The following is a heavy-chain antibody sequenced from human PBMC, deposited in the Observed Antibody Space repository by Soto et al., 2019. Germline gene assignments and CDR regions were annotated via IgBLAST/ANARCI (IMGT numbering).Heavy chain of an antibody. J-gene: IGHJ6*02. D-gene: IGHD2-15*01. Sequence: PVGSLRLSCAASGFTFSSYWMHWVRQAPGKGLVWVSRINSDGSSTSYADSVKGRFTISRDNAKNTLYLQMNSLRAEDTAVYYCARVGDYYYYGMDVWGQGTTVTVSS. CDR2: INSDGSST. V-gene: IGHV3-74*01. CDR1: GFTFSSYW. CDR3: ARVGDYYYYGMDV.